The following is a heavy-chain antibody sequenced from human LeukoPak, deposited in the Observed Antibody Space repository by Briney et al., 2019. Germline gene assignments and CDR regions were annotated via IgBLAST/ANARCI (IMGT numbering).Heavy chain of an antibody. CDR3: TREGYSSSWYESFDY. J-gene: IGHJ4*02. CDR1: GFTFGDYA. V-gene: IGHV3-49*04. D-gene: IGHD6-13*01. CDR2: IRSKAYGGTT. Sequence: GGSLRLSRTASGFTFGDYAMSWVRQAPGEGREGVGFIRSKAYGGTTEYAASVKGRFTISRDDYKSIAYLQMNSLKTEDTAVYYCTREGYSSSWYESFDYWGQGTLVTVSS.